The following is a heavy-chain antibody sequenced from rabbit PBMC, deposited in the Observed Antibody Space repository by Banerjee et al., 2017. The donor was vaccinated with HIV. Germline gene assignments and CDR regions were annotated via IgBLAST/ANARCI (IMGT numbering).Heavy chain of an antibody. CDR1: GFSFSYVYW. CDR2: INTSTGNT. D-gene: IGHD8-1*01. V-gene: IGHV1S45*01. Sequence: EQLEESGGDLVKPEGSLTLTCTASGFSFSYVYWLSWVRQAPGKGLEWIACINTSTGNTVYASWAKGRFTISKTSSTTVTLQMTSLTAADTATYFCARSVAGADWSYALWGPGTLVTVS. CDR3: ARSVAGADWSYAL. J-gene: IGHJ4*01.